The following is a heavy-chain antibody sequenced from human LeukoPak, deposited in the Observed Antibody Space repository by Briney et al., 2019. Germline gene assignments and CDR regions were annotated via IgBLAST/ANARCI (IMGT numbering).Heavy chain of an antibody. D-gene: IGHD5-12*01. J-gene: IGHJ4*02. CDR3: ARDLRGSGYD. CDR1: GGSISSSSYY. Sequence: SETLSLTCTVSGGSISSSSYYWGWIRQPPGKGLEWIGSIYYSGSTYYNPSLKSRVTISVDTSKNQFSLKLSSVTAADTAVYYCARDLRGSGYDWGQGTLVTVSS. V-gene: IGHV4-39*07. CDR2: IYYSGST.